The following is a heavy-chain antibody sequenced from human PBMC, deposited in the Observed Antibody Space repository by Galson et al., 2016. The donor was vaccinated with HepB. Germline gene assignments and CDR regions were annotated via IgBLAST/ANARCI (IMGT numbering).Heavy chain of an antibody. V-gene: IGHV4-34*01. CDR3: ARGNWPPRSNYYAYKWFDP. J-gene: IGHJ5*02. D-gene: IGHD4-11*01. Sequence: KGLEWIGGINHSGNTNYNPSLKSRVIISVDTSKNQFSLRLTYLTAADTGLYFCARGNWPPRSNYYAYKWFDPWGQGTPVTVS. CDR2: INHSGNT.